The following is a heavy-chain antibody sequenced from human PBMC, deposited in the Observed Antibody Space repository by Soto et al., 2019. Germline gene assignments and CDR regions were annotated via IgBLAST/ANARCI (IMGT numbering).Heavy chain of an antibody. Sequence: VASVKVSCKASGYTFTSYGISWVRQAPGQGLEWMGWISAYNGNTNYAQKLQGRVTMTTDTSTSTAYMELRSLRSDDTAVYYCARDTGPYSSPPSNWFDTWGQGTLVTVSS. V-gene: IGHV1-18*01. J-gene: IGHJ5*02. CDR1: GYTFTSYG. CDR3: ARDTGPYSSPPSNWFDT. D-gene: IGHD6-13*01. CDR2: ISAYNGNT.